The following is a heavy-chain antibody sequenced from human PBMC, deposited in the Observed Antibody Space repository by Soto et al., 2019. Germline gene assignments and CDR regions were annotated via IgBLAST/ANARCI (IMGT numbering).Heavy chain of an antibody. J-gene: IGHJ4*02. V-gene: IGHV1-46*01. CDR1: GYTFTSSS. Sequence: QVQLVQSGAEVNKPGASVKISCKASGYTFTSSSMHWVRQAPGQGLEWVGVSNPRDGRTAYAQRFQGRVTVTRDTSTSTVYVELNSLLSEDTAMYYCARVRSSTWGAYDFWGQGALVTVSS. CDR3: ARVRSSTWGAYDF. D-gene: IGHD2-2*01. CDR2: SNPRDGRT.